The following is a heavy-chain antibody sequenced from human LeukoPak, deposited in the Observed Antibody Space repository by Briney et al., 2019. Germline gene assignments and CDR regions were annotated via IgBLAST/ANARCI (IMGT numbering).Heavy chain of an antibody. V-gene: IGHV3-7*01. CDR2: IKQDGSEK. CDR3: ARVRLGYYFYMDV. Sequence: GGSLRPSCAASEFTFTTYWMSWVRQAPGKGLEWVANIKQDGSEKYYVDSVKGRFTISRDNAKNSLYLQMNSLRAEDTAVYYCARVRLGYYFYMDVWGKGTTVTVSS. J-gene: IGHJ6*03. D-gene: IGHD3-16*01. CDR1: EFTFTTYW.